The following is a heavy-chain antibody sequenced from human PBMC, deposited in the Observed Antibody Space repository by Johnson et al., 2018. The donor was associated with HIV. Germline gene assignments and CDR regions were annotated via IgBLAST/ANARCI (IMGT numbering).Heavy chain of an antibody. D-gene: IGHD1-26*01. CDR1: GFAFSSYA. J-gene: IGHJ3*02. CDR3: ARGGGRWGIDAFDI. CDR2: ISYDVSNK. Sequence: VQLVESGGGVVQPGRSLRLSCAASGFAFSSYAMHWVRQAPGKGLEWVAVISYDVSNKYYADSVKGRFTISRDNSKNTLYLQMNSLRAEDTAVYYCARGGGRWGIDAFDIWGQGTMVTVSS. V-gene: IGHV3-30*04.